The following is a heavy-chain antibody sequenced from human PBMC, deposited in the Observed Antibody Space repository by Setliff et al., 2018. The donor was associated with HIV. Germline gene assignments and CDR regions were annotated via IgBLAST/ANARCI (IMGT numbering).Heavy chain of an antibody. J-gene: IGHJ3*02. CDR1: GYTFTNQY. Sequence: ASVKVSCKASGYTFTNQYIGWVRQAPGQGLQWMGWISPHNGNTKFDEKFQGRVTMTTDPSTNTVYMQLGSLQSDDTAMYYCAKGYSWSVVGALDIWGQGTMVTVSS. CDR3: AKGYSWSVVGALDI. V-gene: IGHV1-18*01. CDR2: ISPHNGNT. D-gene: IGHD2-8*01.